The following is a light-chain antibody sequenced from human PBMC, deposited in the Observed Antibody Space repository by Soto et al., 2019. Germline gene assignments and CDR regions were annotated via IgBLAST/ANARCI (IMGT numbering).Light chain of an antibody. Sequence: EVVMTQSPATLSVSPGEIATLSCGASQTVRSYLAWYQQKPGQAPRLLIHGASSRAPGIPARFSGSGSGTDFTLTISSLQSAELAVYYCHQYDHRPQTFGQGTKVAIK. V-gene: IGKV3-15*01. CDR2: GAS. CDR1: QTVRSY. J-gene: IGKJ1*01. CDR3: HQYDHRPQT.